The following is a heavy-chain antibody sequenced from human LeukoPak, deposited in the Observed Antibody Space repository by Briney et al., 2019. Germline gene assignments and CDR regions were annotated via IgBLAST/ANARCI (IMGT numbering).Heavy chain of an antibody. CDR2: IYTSGTI. CDR3: ARAMIVVVTLDY. CDR1: GGSISSYY. J-gene: IGHJ4*02. D-gene: IGHD3-22*01. V-gene: IGHV4-4*07. Sequence: PSETLSLTCTVSGGSISSYYWSWIRQPAGTALEWIGRIYTSGTITYNPSLKSRVTMSVDTSKNQFSLKLSSVTAADTAVYYCARAMIVVVTLDYWGQGTLVTVSS.